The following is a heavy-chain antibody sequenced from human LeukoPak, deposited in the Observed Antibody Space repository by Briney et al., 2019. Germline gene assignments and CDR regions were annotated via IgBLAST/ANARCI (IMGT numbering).Heavy chain of an antibody. CDR1: GGSITSYY. Sequence: SETLSLTCTVSGGSITSYYWSWIRQPPGKGLEWVGYMYYNGNKNYNPSLKSRVSMSVDTSKNQFSLLLTSVTAADTAVYYCAINYGDYPPVSWGQGTLVTVSS. J-gene: IGHJ5*02. V-gene: IGHV4-59*01. D-gene: IGHD4-17*01. CDR3: AINYGDYPPVS. CDR2: MYYNGNK.